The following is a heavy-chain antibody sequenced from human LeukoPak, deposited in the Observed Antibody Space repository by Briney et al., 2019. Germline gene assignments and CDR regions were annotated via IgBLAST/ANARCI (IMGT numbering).Heavy chain of an antibody. J-gene: IGHJ5*02. CDR3: ARHSFITMVRGVINRFDP. CDR2: IYYSGST. D-gene: IGHD3-10*01. Sequence: SETLSLTCTVSGGSISSSSYYWGWIRQPPGKGLEWIGSIYYSGSTYYNPSLKSRVTISVDTSKNQFSLKLSSVTAADTAVYYCARHSFITMVRGVINRFDPWGQGTLVTVSS. V-gene: IGHV4-39*01. CDR1: GGSISSSSYY.